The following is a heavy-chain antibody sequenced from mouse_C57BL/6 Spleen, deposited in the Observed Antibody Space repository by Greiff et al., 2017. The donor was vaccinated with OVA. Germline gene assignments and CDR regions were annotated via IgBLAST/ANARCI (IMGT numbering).Heavy chain of an antibody. J-gene: IGHJ4*01. V-gene: IGHV2-2*01. CDR3: ASPFIYDGYDYYAMDY. D-gene: IGHD2-3*01. CDR1: GFSLTSYG. CDR2: IWSGGST. Sequence: VQLQQSGPGLVQPSQSLSITCTVSGFSLTSYGVHWVRQSPGKGLEWLGVIWSGGSTDYNAAFISRLSISKDNSKSQVFFKMNSLQADDTAIYYCASPFIYDGYDYYAMDYWGQGTSVTVSS.